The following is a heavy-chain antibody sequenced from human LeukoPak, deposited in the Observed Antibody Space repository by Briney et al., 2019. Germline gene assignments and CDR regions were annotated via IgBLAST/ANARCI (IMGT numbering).Heavy chain of an antibody. CDR1: GFTFSSYW. CDR2: IKQDGSEK. CDR3: AREPREYSYGGAFDI. V-gene: IGHV3-7*01. Sequence: GGSLRLSCTASGFTFSSYWMSWVRQAPGKGLEWVANIKQDGSEKFYVDSVKGRFTISRDNAKNSLYLQMNSLRAEDTAVYYCAREPREYSYGGAFDIWGQGTMVTVSS. D-gene: IGHD5-18*01. J-gene: IGHJ3*02.